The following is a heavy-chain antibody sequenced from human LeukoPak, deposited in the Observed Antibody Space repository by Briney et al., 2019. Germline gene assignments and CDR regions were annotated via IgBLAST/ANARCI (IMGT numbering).Heavy chain of an antibody. D-gene: IGHD2-2*02. J-gene: IGHJ4*02. CDR1: GYSISSGYY. CDR2: IYHSGST. CDR3: ARHAKYCSSTSCYIDY. V-gene: IGHV4-38-2*01. Sequence: SETLSLTCAVSGYSISSGYYWGWIRQPPGKGLEWIGSIYHSGSTYYNPSIKSRVTISVDTSKNPFSLKLSSVTAADTAVYYCARHAKYCSSTSCYIDYWGQGTLVTVSS.